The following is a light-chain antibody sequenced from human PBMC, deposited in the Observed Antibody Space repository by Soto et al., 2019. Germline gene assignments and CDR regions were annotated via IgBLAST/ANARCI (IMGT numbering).Light chain of an antibody. CDR3: VQFAGFPRT. CDR2: QVS. J-gene: IGKJ1*01. CDR1: RSLVYSDGNTY. Sequence: VLTQTPLSLPVTLGQPASISCRSSRSLVYSDGNTYLSWLQQRPGQPPRLLIYQVSNRFSGVPDRFSGSGAGTDFTLRISRVEAEDVGVYSCVQFAGFPRTCGPGTKVELK. V-gene: IGKV2-24*01.